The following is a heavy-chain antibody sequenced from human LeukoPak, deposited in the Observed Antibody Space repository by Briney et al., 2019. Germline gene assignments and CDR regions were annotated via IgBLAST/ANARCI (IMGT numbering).Heavy chain of an antibody. CDR1: GFTFSSYS. V-gene: IGHV3-48*02. CDR2: IDSGSSTI. CDR3: ARVAGGAFDI. D-gene: IGHD1-26*01. J-gene: IGHJ3*02. Sequence: GGSLRLSCAASGFTFSSYSMNWVRQAPGKGLEWVSHIDSGSSTIYYADSVKGRFTISRENAKNSLHLQMNSLRDEDPAVYYCARVAGGAFDIWGQGTMVTVSS.